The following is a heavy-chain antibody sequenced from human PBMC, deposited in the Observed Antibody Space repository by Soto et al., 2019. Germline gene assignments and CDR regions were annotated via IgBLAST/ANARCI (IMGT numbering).Heavy chain of an antibody. Sequence: VSVKVSCKVSGYTLTELSMHWVRQAPGKGLEWMGGFVPIYGEANYAQEFQGRVTITADESTSTAYMELSSLRSEDTAVYYCARERDIAAAGIWFDPWGQGTLVTVS. J-gene: IGHJ5*02. V-gene: IGHV1-24*01. CDR3: ARERDIAAAGIWFDP. CDR2: FVPIYGEA. D-gene: IGHD6-13*01. CDR1: GYTLTELS.